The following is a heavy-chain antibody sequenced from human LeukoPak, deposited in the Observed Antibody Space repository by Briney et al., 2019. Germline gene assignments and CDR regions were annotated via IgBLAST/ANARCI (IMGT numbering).Heavy chain of an antibody. CDR1: GASISGYY. CDR2: IFESQTT. V-gene: IGHV4-59*01. J-gene: IGHJ4*02. Sequence: PSETLSLTCTVSGASISGYYWSWVRQPPGKGLEWVGYIFESQTTGYNPSLESRVPISQDTSRNQFSLKLSSVTAADTAVYYCARWNEGLDYWGQGTLVTVSS. CDR3: ARWNEGLDY. D-gene: IGHD1-1*01.